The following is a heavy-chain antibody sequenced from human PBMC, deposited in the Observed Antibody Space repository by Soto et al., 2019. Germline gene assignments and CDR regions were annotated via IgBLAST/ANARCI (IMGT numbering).Heavy chain of an antibody. CDR1: GYTFTSYG. Sequence: ASVKVSCKASGYTFTSYGISWVRQAPGQGLEWMGWISAYNGNTNYAQKLQGRVTMTTDTSTSTAYMELRSLRSDATAVYYCARDPGYYDSSGYYLTVVSTPRFDYWGQGTLVTVSS. J-gene: IGHJ4*02. CDR2: ISAYNGNT. CDR3: ARDPGYYDSSGYYLTVVSTPRFDY. D-gene: IGHD3-22*01. V-gene: IGHV1-18*01.